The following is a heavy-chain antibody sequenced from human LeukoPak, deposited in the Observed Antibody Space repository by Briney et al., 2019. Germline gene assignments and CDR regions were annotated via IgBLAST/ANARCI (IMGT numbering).Heavy chain of an antibody. D-gene: IGHD3-22*01. V-gene: IGHV3-21*04. CDR1: GFTFSSYS. CDR3: AKDLRGGYLYYYYGMDV. CDR2: ISSSSSYI. Sequence: GGSLRLSCAASGFTFSSYSMNWVRQAPGKGLEWVSSISSSSSYIYYADSVKGRFTISRDNSKNTLYLQMNSLRAEDTAVYYCAKDLRGGYLYYYYGMDVWGQGTTVTVSS. J-gene: IGHJ6*02.